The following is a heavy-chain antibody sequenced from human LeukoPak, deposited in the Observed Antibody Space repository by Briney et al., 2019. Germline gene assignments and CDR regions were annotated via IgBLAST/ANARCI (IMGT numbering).Heavy chain of an antibody. V-gene: IGHV3-21*01. CDR1: GFTFYNHS. CDR2: ITGSSRYI. Sequence: GGSLRLSCAGSGFTFYNHSMNWVRQAPGKGLEWVSSITGSSRYIYYADSVKGRFSISRDNAKNLLYLQMNSLRADDTAVYYCARGHTAVTRHFDFWGQGTLVTVSS. D-gene: IGHD4-17*01. J-gene: IGHJ4*02. CDR3: ARGHTAVTRHFDF.